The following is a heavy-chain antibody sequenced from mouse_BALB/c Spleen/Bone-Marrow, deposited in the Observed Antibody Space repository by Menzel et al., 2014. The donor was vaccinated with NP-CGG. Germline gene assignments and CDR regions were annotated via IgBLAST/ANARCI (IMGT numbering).Heavy chain of an antibody. CDR3: ARQGYYGYSDY. J-gene: IGHJ2*01. V-gene: IGHV4-1*02. Sequence: EVKLVESGGGLVQPGGSLKLSRAASGFDFSRYWMSWVRQAPGKGLEWIGEINPDSSTINYTPSLKDKFIISRDNAKNTLYLQMSKVRSEDTALYYCARQGYYGYSDYWGQGTTLTVSS. CDR1: GFDFSRYW. CDR2: INPDSSTI. D-gene: IGHD1-2*01.